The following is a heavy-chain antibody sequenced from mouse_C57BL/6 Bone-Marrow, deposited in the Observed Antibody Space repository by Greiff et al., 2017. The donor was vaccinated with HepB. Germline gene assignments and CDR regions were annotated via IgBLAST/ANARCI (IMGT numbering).Heavy chain of an antibody. CDR3: ARLGSSSYYFDY. Sequence: EVQLVESEGGLVQPGSSMKLSCTASGFTFSDYYMAWVRQVPEKGLEWVANINYDGSSTYYLDSLKSRFIISRDNAKNLLYLQMSSLKSEDTATYYCARLGSSSYYFDYWGQGTTLTVSS. V-gene: IGHV5-16*01. J-gene: IGHJ2*01. CDR2: INYDGSST. CDR1: GFTFSDYY. D-gene: IGHD1-1*01.